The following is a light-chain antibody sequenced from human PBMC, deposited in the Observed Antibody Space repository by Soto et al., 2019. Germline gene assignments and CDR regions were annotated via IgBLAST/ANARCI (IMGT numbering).Light chain of an antibody. Sequence: EIVLTQSPGTLSLSPGERATLAFRAIQSVRSNYLAWYQQKPGQAPRLLIYGASTRATGIPARFSGSGSGTDFTLTISSLQSEDFAVYYCQQYNNWLTWTFGQGTKVDIK. CDR3: QQYNNWLTWT. CDR1: QSVRSN. CDR2: GAS. V-gene: IGKV3-15*01. J-gene: IGKJ1*01.